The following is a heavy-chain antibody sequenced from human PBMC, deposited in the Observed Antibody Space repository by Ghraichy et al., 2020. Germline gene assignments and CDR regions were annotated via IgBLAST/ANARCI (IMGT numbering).Heavy chain of an antibody. CDR1: GGSISSSSYY. CDR3: ARHVLTPRLWLPQGAFDI. J-gene: IGHJ3*02. D-gene: IGHD6-19*01. V-gene: IGHV4-39*01. CDR2: IYYSGST. Sequence: SQTLSLTCTVSGGSISSSSYYWGWIRQPPGKGLEWIGSIYYSGSTYYNPSLKSRVTISVDTSKNQFSLKLSSVTAADTAVYYCARHVLTPRLWLPQGAFDIWGQGTMVTVSS.